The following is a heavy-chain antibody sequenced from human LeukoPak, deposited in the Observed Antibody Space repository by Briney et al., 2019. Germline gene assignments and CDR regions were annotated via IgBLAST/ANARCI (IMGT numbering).Heavy chain of an antibody. CDR1: GFTFSNAW. V-gene: IGHV3-15*01. D-gene: IGHD3-10*01. CDR3: TSAGSGSGSYYKRRYYFDY. Sequence: GGSLRLSWAASGFTFSNAWMSWVRQAPGKGLEWVGRIKSKTDGSTTDYAAPEKGRFTISRDDSKNTLYLQMNSLKTEDTAVYYCTSAGSGSGSYYKRRYYFDYWGQGTLVTVSS. CDR2: IKSKTDGSTT. J-gene: IGHJ4*02.